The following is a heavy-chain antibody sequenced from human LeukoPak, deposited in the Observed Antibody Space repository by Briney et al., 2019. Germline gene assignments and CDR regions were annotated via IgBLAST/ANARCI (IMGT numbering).Heavy chain of an antibody. J-gene: IGHJ5*02. Sequence: SETLSLTCTVSGGSISSGGYSWSWIRQPPGKGLEWIGYIYHSGSTYYNPSLKSRVTISVDRSKNQFSLKLSSVTAADTAVYYCARVPYYYGSGRNWFDPWGQGTLVTVSS. D-gene: IGHD3-10*01. CDR2: IYHSGST. CDR1: GGSISSGGYS. V-gene: IGHV4-30-2*01. CDR3: ARVPYYYGSGRNWFDP.